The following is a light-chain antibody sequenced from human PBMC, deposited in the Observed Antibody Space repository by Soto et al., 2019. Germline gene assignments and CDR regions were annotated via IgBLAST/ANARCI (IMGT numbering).Light chain of an antibody. J-gene: IGKJ1*01. CDR3: QQYDNSRT. Sequence: DIQMTQSPSTLSASVGDGVTITCRASQIIGSWLAWYQQKPGKAPRLLIYDVSNLESGVPSRFSGTGSGTEFTLTITSLQPEDFAIYYCQQYDNSRTFGQGTKVDIK. CDR1: QIIGSW. V-gene: IGKV1-5*01. CDR2: DVS.